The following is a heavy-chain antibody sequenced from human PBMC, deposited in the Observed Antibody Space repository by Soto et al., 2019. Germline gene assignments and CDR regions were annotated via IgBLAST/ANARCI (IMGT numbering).Heavy chain of an antibody. D-gene: IGHD2-8*01. CDR3: ARSAQWDGFDP. Sequence: QVQLQESGPGLVRPSQTLSLTCTVSAGSISTFNYYWSWIRQHPEKGLEWIGYISYSGSTFYHSSLKSRVTISLDTSKKQFSLTLTSVTAADTAVYYCARSAQWDGFDPWGQGTRVTVSS. V-gene: IGHV4-31*03. CDR1: AGSISTFNYY. CDR2: ISYSGST. J-gene: IGHJ3*01.